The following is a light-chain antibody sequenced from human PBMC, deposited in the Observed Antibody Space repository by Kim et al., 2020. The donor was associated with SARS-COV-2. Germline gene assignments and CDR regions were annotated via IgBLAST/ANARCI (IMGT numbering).Light chain of an antibody. Sequence: VGDSVTITCRASQGISGFLAWYQQKPGQAPRLLIYDASTLRSGVPSRFSGSGSGTEFTLTISTLQPEDFATYYCLQLNSYPLLFTFGPGTKVDIK. CDR1: QGISGF. V-gene: IGKV1-9*01. CDR2: DAS. CDR3: LQLNSYPLLFT. J-gene: IGKJ3*01.